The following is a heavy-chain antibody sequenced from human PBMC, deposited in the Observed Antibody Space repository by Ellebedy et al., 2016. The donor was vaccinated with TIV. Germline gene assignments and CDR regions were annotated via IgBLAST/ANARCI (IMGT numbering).Heavy chain of an antibody. J-gene: IGHJ4*02. CDR1: GLMFSSYA. D-gene: IGHD6-19*01. CDR2: ISHDGSSQ. Sequence: PGGSLRLSCAATGLMFSSYAMHWVRQAPGKGLEWVAVISHDGSSQYYADSVKGRFTVSRDNSMTTVYLEMNSLRAEDTALYYCARDLDKSSGWYGGAAYWGQGALVTVSS. CDR3: ARDLDKSSGWYGGAAY. V-gene: IGHV3-30-3*01.